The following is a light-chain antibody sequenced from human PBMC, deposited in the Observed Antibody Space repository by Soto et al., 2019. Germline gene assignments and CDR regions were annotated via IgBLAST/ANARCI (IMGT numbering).Light chain of an antibody. J-gene: IGKJ4*01. CDR1: QSVRSTS. Sequence: EIVLTQTPGTVSLSPGERAPFSCRASQSVRSTSFAWYQHNPGQAPRLLIFDASTRATGIPDRFSGSGSGTDFTLTISRLEPEDFALYYCHQYGHSPVTFGGGTKVEIK. CDR3: HQYGHSPVT. CDR2: DAS. V-gene: IGKV3-20*01.